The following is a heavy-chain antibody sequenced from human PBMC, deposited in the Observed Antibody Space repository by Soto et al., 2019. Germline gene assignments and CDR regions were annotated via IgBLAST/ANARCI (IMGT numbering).Heavy chain of an antibody. Sequence: GESLKISCKASGYSFTSDWVGWVRQMPGKVLEWMGIIYPGDSDTRYSPSFQGQVTITADKSISTAYLQWSSLKASDSAMYYCARLKDSSFDCWGQGXLVTVYS. CDR2: IYPGDSDT. D-gene: IGHD4-4*01. CDR3: ARLKDSSFDC. CDR1: GYSFTSDW. V-gene: IGHV5-51*01. J-gene: IGHJ4*02.